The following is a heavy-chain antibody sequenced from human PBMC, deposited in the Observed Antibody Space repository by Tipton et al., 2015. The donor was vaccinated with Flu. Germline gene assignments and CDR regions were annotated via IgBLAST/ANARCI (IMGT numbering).Heavy chain of an antibody. CDR1: GYSISSGFY. CDR2: IYHSGNT. D-gene: IGHD6-13*01. CDR3: ARGEQQLGTIDY. V-gene: IGHV4-38-2*01. Sequence: TLSLTCAVSGYSISSGFYWGWIRQPPGKGLEWIGSIYHSGNTYYNPSLKSRVTMSVDTSKNQFSLKVSSVTAADTAAYYCARGEQQLGTIDYWGQGTLVTVSS. J-gene: IGHJ4*02.